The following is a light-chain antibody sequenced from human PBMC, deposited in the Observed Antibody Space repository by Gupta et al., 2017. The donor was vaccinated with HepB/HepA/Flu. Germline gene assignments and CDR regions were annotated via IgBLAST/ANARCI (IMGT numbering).Light chain of an antibody. V-gene: IGKV2-28*01. CDR2: LGS. CDR1: QSLLHSNGYNY. CDR3: MQALQTPLT. Sequence: DPVMTQSPLSLPVTPGEPASISCRSSQSLLHSNGYNYLDWYLQKPGQSPQLLIYLGSNRASGVPDRCSGSGSGTDFTLKISRVEAEDVGVYYGMQALQTPLTFGGGTKVEIK. J-gene: IGKJ4*01.